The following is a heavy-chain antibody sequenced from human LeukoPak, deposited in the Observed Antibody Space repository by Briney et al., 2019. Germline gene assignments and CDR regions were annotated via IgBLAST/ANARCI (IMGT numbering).Heavy chain of an antibody. V-gene: IGHV3-21*01. CDR3: ASSIQLWLQHY. CDR1: GFTFSNYA. Sequence: GGSLRLSCAASGFTFSNYAMSWVRQAPGKGLEWVSSISSSSSYIYYADSVKGRFTISRDNAKNSLYLQMNSLRAEDTAVYYCASSIQLWLQHYWGQGTLVTVSS. J-gene: IGHJ4*02. CDR2: ISSSSSYI. D-gene: IGHD5-18*01.